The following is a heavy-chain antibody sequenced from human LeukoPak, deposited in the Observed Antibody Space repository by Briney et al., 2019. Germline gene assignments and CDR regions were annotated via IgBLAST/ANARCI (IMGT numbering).Heavy chain of an antibody. D-gene: IGHD3-10*01. Sequence: PSETLSLTCTVSGGSISSNSYYWGWIRQPPGKGLEWIGSIYYSGSTYYNPSLKSRVTISVDTSKNHFSLKLSSVTAADTAVYYCARHRYYYRSGSYYGAPYYMDVWGKGTTVTVSS. CDR3: ARHRYYYRSGSYYGAPYYMDV. CDR1: GGSISSNSYY. CDR2: IYYSGST. J-gene: IGHJ6*03. V-gene: IGHV4-39*01.